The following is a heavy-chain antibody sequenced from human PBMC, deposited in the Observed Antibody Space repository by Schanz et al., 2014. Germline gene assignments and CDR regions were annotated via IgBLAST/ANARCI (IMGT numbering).Heavy chain of an antibody. CDR2: FNDGGVNK. V-gene: IGHV3-23*01. J-gene: IGHJ4*02. CDR3: AKSQGSSFDS. D-gene: IGHD6-13*01. Sequence: VQLLESGGGLAQPGGSLRLSCAASGFTLSNYAMSWVRQAPGKGLEWVSSFNDGGVNKYYADSVKGRFTISSDNSKSTLYLQMSSLRAEDTAVYYCAKSQGSSFDSWGQGTLVTVSS. CDR1: GFTLSNYA.